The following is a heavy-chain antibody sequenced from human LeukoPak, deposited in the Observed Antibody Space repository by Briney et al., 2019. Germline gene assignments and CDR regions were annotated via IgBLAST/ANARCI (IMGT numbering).Heavy chain of an antibody. Sequence: ASETLSLTCTVSGGSISSYYWSWIRQPPGKGLEWIGYIYYSGSTNYNPSLKSRVTMSVDTSKNQFSLKLSSVTAADTAVYYCARVGNLQYQNWFDPWGQGTLVTVSS. CDR2: IYYSGST. D-gene: IGHD2-2*01. CDR1: GGSISSYY. V-gene: IGHV4-59*12. J-gene: IGHJ5*02. CDR3: ARVGNLQYQNWFDP.